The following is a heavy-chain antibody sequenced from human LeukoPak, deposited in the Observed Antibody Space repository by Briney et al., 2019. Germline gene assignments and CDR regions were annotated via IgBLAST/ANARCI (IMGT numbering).Heavy chain of an antibody. Sequence: PSQTLSLTCTVSGGSISSGGYYWSWIRQHPGKGLEWIGYIYYSGSTYYNPSLKSRVTISVDTSKNQFSLKLSSVTAADTAVYYCARGSYGSGSYCKSHDYWGQGTLVTVSS. CDR1: GGSISSGGYY. V-gene: IGHV4-31*03. D-gene: IGHD3-10*01. CDR2: IYYSGST. CDR3: ARGSYGSGSYCKSHDY. J-gene: IGHJ4*02.